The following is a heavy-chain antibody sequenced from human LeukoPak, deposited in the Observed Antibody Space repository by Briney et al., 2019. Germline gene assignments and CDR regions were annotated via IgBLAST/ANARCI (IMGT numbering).Heavy chain of an antibody. D-gene: IGHD5-24*01. CDR3: ARWSRDGYNYFDY. V-gene: IGHV4-59*01. CDR2: IYYSGST. Sequence: SETLSLTCTVSGGSISSYHWTWIRQPPGKGLEWIGYIYYSGSTNYNPSLKSRVTISLDTSKNQFSLKLSSVTAADTAVYYCARWSRDGYNYFDYWGQGTLVTVSS. CDR1: GGSISSYH. J-gene: IGHJ4*02.